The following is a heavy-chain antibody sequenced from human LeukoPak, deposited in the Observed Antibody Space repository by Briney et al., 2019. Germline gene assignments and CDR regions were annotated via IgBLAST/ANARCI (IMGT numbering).Heavy chain of an antibody. CDR2: ISSSSYI. V-gene: IGHV3-21*01. CDR1: GFTFSSYS. J-gene: IGHJ3*02. D-gene: IGHD5-12*01. CDR3: AKGGSHGLPQI. Sequence: GGSLRLSCAASGFTFSSYSMNWVRQAPGKGLEWVSSISSSSYIYYADSVKGRFTISRDNPKNSLYLQMNSLRAEDTAVYYCAKGGSHGLPQIWGQRKIVTVS.